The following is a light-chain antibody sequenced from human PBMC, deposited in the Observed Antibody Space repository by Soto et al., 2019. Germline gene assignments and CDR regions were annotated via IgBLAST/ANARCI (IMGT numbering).Light chain of an antibody. CDR2: GAS. J-gene: IGKJ1*01. CDR3: QQYDNWPET. Sequence: EIVMTQSLATLSVSPGERATLSCRASQSVSSNLAWYQQKPGQAPRLLIYGASTRATGIPARFSGSGSGTEFTLTISSLQSEDFAVFYCQQYDNWPETFGHGTKVEI. CDR1: QSVSSN. V-gene: IGKV3-15*01.